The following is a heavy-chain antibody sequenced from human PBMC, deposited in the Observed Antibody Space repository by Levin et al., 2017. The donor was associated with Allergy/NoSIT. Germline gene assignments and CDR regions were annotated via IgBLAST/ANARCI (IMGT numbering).Heavy chain of an antibody. V-gene: IGHV4-61*01. Sequence: PSETLSLTCTVSGGSVSSGSYRWSWIRQPPGKGLEWIGYIDYSGSTKYNPSLKSRVTILVDTSKNQFSLKLSSVTAADTAVYYCASAETSGYNWNYGRYNYYGMDVWGQGTTVTVSS. CDR3: ASAETSGYNWNYGRYNYYGMDV. CDR2: IDYSGST. J-gene: IGHJ6*02. CDR1: GGSVSSGSYR. D-gene: IGHD1-7*01.